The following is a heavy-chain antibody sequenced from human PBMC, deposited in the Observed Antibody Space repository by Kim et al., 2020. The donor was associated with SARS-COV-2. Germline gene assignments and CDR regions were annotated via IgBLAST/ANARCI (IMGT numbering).Heavy chain of an antibody. CDR1: GGSFSGYY. J-gene: IGHJ4*02. CDR2: INHSGST. V-gene: IGHV4-34*01. CDR3: ARGRVFSGWGTGYYFDY. Sequence: SETLSLTCAVYGGSFSGYYWSWIRQPPGKGLEWIGEINHSGSTNYNPSLKSRVTISVDTSKNQFSLKLSSVTAADTAVYYCARGRVFSGWGTGYYFDYWGQGTLVTVSS. D-gene: IGHD6-19*01.